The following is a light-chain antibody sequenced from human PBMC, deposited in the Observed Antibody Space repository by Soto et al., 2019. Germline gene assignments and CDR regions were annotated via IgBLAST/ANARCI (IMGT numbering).Light chain of an antibody. CDR1: QNISNW. CDR3: QHYHCYPEA. V-gene: IGKV1-5*03. CDR2: KAS. Sequence: DIQMTQSPSTLSASVGDRVSITCRASQNISNWLAWYQQKPGTAPKILIYKASTLKSGVPSRFSGSGSGTEFTLTISSLQTDDFATYCCQHYHCYPEAFGQGTKVDIK. J-gene: IGKJ1*01.